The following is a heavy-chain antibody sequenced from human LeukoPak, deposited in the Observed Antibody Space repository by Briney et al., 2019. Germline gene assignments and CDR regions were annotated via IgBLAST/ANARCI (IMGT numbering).Heavy chain of an antibody. CDR1: GFTFSSYS. J-gene: IGHJ4*02. CDR3: ARDLGIAVAGTLAY. CDR2: ISSSSSYI. V-gene: IGHV3-21*01. Sequence: MTGGSLRLSFAASGFTFSSYSMNWVRQAPGKGLEWVSSISSSSSYIYYADSVKGRFTISRDNAKNSLYLQMNSLRAEDTAVYYCARDLGIAVAGTLAYWGQGTLVTVSS. D-gene: IGHD6-19*01.